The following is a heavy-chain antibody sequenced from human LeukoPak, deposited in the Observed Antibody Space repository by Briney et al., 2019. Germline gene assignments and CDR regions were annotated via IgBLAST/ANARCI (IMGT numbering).Heavy chain of an antibody. Sequence: GASVKVSCKASGYTFTGYYMHWVRQAPGQGLEWMGWINPNSGGTNYAQKLQGRVTMATDTSTSTAYMELRSLRSDDTAVYYCARKDDGYNRDDAFDIWGQGTMVTVSS. D-gene: IGHD5-24*01. V-gene: IGHV1-2*02. CDR3: ARKDDGYNRDDAFDI. J-gene: IGHJ3*02. CDR1: GYTFTGYY. CDR2: INPNSGGT.